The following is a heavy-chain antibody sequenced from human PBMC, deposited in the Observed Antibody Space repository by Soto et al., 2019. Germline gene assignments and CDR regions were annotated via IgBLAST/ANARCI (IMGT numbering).Heavy chain of an antibody. CDR2: INPNSGGT. V-gene: IGHV1-2*02. CDR1: GYTFTGYY. Sequence: QVQLVQSGAEVKKPGASVKVSCKASGYTFTGYYMHWVRQAPGQGLEWMGWINPNSGGTNYAQKFQGRVTITADESTSTAYMELSSLRSEDTAVYYCARDDDGGLVDYWGQGTLVTVSS. D-gene: IGHD1-1*01. J-gene: IGHJ4*02. CDR3: ARDDDGGLVDY.